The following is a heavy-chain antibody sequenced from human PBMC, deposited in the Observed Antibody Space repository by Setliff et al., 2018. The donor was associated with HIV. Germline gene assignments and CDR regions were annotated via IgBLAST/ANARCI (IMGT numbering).Heavy chain of an antibody. CDR2: IYYSGST. D-gene: IGHD6-13*01. CDR1: GGSLSRYY. CDR3: ARGGHSSSWYVGYYNYGMDV. V-gene: IGHV4-39*07. Sequence: SETLSLTCVASGGSLSRYYWSWIRQPPGKGLEWIGSIYYSGSTYYNPSLKSRVTISVDTSKNQFSLKLSSVTAADTAMYYCARGGHSSSWYVGYYNYGMDVWGQGTTVTVSS. J-gene: IGHJ6*02.